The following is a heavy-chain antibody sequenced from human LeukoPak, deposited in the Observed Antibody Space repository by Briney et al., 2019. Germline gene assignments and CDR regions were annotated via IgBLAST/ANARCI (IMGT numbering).Heavy chain of an antibody. V-gene: IGHV1-46*01. Sequence: ASVTVSCTASGYTFTSYYMHWVRQAPGQGLEWMGIINPSGGSTSYAQKFQGRVTMTRDTSTSTVYMELSSLRSEDTAVYYCARGDSSYYWFDPWGQGTLVTVSS. CDR1: GYTFTSYY. CDR3: ARGDSSYYWFDP. CDR2: INPSGGST. J-gene: IGHJ5*02. D-gene: IGHD6-6*01.